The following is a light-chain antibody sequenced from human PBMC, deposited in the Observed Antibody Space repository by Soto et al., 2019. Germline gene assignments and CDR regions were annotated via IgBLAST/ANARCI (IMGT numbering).Light chain of an antibody. Sequence: EKVMTQSPATLSVSPGERATLSCRASQSVKSRLAWYHQKPGQAPRLLIYDAFTRATGIPARFSGSASGTEFTLTISNLQSEDFAVYYCQQYDGWPRTLGGGTKVDIK. V-gene: IGKV3-15*01. CDR1: QSVKSR. J-gene: IGKJ4*01. CDR3: QQYDGWPRT. CDR2: DAF.